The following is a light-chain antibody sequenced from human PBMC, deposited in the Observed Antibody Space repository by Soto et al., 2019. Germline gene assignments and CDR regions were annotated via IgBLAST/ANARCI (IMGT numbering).Light chain of an antibody. Sequence: QSALTKPPSASGSPGQSVTISCTGTSSDVGGYNYVSWYQQHPGKAPKLMIYEVSKRPSGVPDRFSGSKSGNTASLTVSGLQAEDEADYYCSSYAGSNTSFGGGTKLTVL. CDR3: SSYAGSNTS. J-gene: IGLJ2*01. CDR1: SSDVGGYNY. V-gene: IGLV2-8*01. CDR2: EVS.